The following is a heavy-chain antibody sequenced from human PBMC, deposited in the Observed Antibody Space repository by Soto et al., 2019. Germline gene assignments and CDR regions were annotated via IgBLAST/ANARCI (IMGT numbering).Heavy chain of an antibody. D-gene: IGHD1-26*01. CDR2: ILSDGSNK. CDR3: ARDDEGGSDCDLGY. CDR1: GFTLSSHA. Sequence: QVQLVESGGGVVQPGRSLRLSCAVSGFTLSSHAMHWVRQALGKGLEWVALILSDGSNKYYADSVKGRFTTSRDNSKKTMYLQMNSLSVEDTAVYYCARDDEGGSDCDLGYWGQGALVTVSS. J-gene: IGHJ4*02. V-gene: IGHV3-30-3*01.